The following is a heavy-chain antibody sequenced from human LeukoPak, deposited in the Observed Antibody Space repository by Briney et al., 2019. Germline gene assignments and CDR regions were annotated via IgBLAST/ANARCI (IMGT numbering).Heavy chain of an antibody. CDR3: ARALSGYTYGFDY. Sequence: GESLKISCKASGYSFTTYWIGWVRQMPGKGLEWMGTIYLSDSDTRYSPSFQGQVTISADKSISTAYLQWSSLKASDTAMYYCARALSGYTYGFDYWGQGTLVTVSA. CDR2: IYLSDSDT. CDR1: GYSFTTYW. J-gene: IGHJ4*02. V-gene: IGHV5-51*01. D-gene: IGHD5-18*01.